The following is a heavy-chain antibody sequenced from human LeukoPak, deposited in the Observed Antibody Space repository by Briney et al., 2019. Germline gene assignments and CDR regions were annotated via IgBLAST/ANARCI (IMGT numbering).Heavy chain of an antibody. J-gene: IGHJ4*02. D-gene: IGHD5-12*01. Sequence: GGSLRLSCAASGFIFSGFAMHWVRQAPGKGLVWVAVISYDGSNRYYADSVKGRFTISKDNSNNTAYQHMNSLGIEDTAIYYCSRGTQKWPIDYWGQGALVTVSS. CDR1: GFIFSGFA. CDR2: ISYDGSNR. CDR3: SRGTQKWPIDY. V-gene: IGHV3-30-3*01.